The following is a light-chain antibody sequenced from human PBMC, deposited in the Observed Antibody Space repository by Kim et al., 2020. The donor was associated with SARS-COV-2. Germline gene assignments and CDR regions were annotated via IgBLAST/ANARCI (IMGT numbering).Light chain of an antibody. J-gene: IGKJ2*01. CDR1: QNVPPSQ. V-gene: IGKV3-20*01. CDR3: HQYGNSPFT. CDR2: GTS. Sequence: SPGDRATVSCRANQNVPPSQLAWYQHKPGQAPRLLIYGTSTRATGIPDRFSGTGSGTDFTLTIDRLGPEDFAVFYCHQYGNSPFTFGQGTKLEI.